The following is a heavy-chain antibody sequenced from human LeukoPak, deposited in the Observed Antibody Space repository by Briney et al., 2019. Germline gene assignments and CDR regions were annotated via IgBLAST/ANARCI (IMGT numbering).Heavy chain of an antibody. V-gene: IGHV4-59*01. CDR1: GDSISSYF. CDR3: ARDPTTVTKGLDI. J-gene: IGHJ3*02. Sequence: SETLSLTCTVSGDSISSYFWSWIRQPPGKGLEWIGYISSIGSTNYNPSLKSRVTISVDTSKNQFSLKLTSVTAADTAVYFCARDPTTVTKGLDIWGQGTMVTVSS. D-gene: IGHD4-17*01. CDR2: ISSIGST.